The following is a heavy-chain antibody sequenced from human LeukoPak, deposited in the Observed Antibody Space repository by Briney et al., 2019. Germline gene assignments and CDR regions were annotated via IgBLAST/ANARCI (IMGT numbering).Heavy chain of an antibody. J-gene: IGHJ6*03. CDR3: AREDGSTSAYYYYYMDV. D-gene: IGHD3-10*01. Sequence: GGSLRLSCAASGFTFSSYAMSWVRQAPGKGLEWVSAISGSGGSTYYADSVKGRFTISRDNAKNTLYLQMNSLRAEDTAVYYCAREDGSTSAYYYYYMDVWGKGTTVTVSS. V-gene: IGHV3-23*01. CDR2: ISGSGGST. CDR1: GFTFSSYA.